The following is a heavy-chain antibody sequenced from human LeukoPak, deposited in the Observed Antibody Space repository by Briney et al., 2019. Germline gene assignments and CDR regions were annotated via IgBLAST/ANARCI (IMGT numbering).Heavy chain of an antibody. CDR1: GFTLENYG. CDR2: ISYDGSNK. Sequence: GGSLRLSCAVSGFTLENYGMHWVRQAPGKGLEWEAVISYDGSNKYYADSVKGRFTISRDNSKNTLYLQMDSLRAEDTAVYYCAKDHRHRGLFGYWGQGTLVTVSS. CDR3: AKDHRHRGLFGY. V-gene: IGHV3-30*18. J-gene: IGHJ4*02.